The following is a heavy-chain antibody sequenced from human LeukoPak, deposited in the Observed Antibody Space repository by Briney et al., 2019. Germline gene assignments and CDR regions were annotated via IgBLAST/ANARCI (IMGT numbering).Heavy chain of an antibody. D-gene: IGHD2/OR15-2a*01. CDR3: ARERNRDDAFDI. CDR1: GGSISSSSYY. J-gene: IGHJ3*02. Sequence: SETLSLTCTVSGGSISSSSYYWGWIRQPPGKGLEWIGSIYYSGSTYYNPSLKSRVTISVDTSKNQFSLKLSSVTAADTAVYYCARERNRDDAFDIWGQGTMVTVSS. V-gene: IGHV4-39*07. CDR2: IYYSGST.